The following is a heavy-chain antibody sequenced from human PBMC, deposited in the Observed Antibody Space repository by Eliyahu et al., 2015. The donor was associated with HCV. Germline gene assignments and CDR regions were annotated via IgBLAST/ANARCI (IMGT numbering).Heavy chain of an antibody. CDR2: ISWNSGSI. CDR1: GXXFDDYA. CDR3: AKDPYGSGSYYNVAYFDY. J-gene: IGHJ4*02. D-gene: IGHD3-10*01. Sequence: EVQLVESGGGLVQPGRSLRLSCAAXGXXFDDYAXHWVRQXPGKGLEWVSGISWNSGSIGYADSVKGRFTISRDNAKNSLYLQMNSLRAEDTALYYCAKDPYGSGSYYNVAYFDYWGQGTLVTVSS. V-gene: IGHV3-9*01.